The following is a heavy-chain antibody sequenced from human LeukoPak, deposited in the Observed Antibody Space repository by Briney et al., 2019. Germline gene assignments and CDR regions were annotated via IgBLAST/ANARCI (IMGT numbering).Heavy chain of an antibody. CDR1: NYSVRSNLH. Sequence: SETLSLTCKVSNYSVRSNLHWSWIRQSPGRGLEWIASIYQSGHAYYSPSLKSRVLISFDTSKKELSLKINSVTATDTALFYCASLRFGDSYFDFWGQGTQVTVSS. V-gene: IGHV4-38-2*02. CDR3: ASLRFGDSYFDF. CDR2: IYQSGHA. D-gene: IGHD3-10*01. J-gene: IGHJ4*02.